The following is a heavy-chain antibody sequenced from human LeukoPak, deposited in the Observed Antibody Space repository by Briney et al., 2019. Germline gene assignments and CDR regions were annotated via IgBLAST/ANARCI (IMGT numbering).Heavy chain of an antibody. Sequence: GGSLRLSCAASGFTFNSYGMHWVRQAPGKGLEWVSAISGSGGSTYYADSVKGRFTISRDNSKNTLYLQMNSLRAEDTAVYYCAGSRITMIVVVIPYFDYWGQGTLVTVSS. V-gene: IGHV3-23*01. CDR1: GFTFNSYG. CDR2: ISGSGGST. D-gene: IGHD3-22*01. CDR3: AGSRITMIVVVIPYFDY. J-gene: IGHJ4*02.